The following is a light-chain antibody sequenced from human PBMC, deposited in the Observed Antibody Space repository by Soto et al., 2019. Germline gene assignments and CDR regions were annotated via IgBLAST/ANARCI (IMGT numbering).Light chain of an antibody. CDR2: DAS. CDR1: QSISSW. J-gene: IGKJ1*01. CDR3: QQYNSYPWT. Sequence: DIQMTQSPSTLSASVGDRVTIICRASQSISSWLAWYQQRPGKAPKLLIYDASTLESGVPSRFSGSGSGTEFTLTISSLRPDDFATYYCQQYNSYPWTFGQGTKV. V-gene: IGKV1-5*02.